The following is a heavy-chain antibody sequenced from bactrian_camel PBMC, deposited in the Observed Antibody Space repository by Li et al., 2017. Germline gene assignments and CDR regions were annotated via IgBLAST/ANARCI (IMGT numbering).Heavy chain of an antibody. CDR2: IVVSDGST. Sequence: HVHLVESGGGLVQAGGSLRLSCAASGWRYSSCRMGWYRQAPGKWRELLSQIVVSDGSTYYADSVKGRFTISRDNAKNTLYLQLNGLKTEDTAMYYCAADSVCRRRYSSGRYVKTEFSYWGQGTQVTVS. J-gene: IGHJ4*01. CDR1: GWRYSSCR. V-gene: IGHV3S1*01. D-gene: IGHD2*01. CDR3: AADSVCRRRYSSGRYVKTEFSY.